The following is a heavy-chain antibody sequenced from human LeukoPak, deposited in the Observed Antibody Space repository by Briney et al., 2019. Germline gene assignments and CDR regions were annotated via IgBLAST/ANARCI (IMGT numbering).Heavy chain of an antibody. CDR1: VGPFRGYY. D-gene: IGHD2-21*01. J-gene: IGHJ3*02. Sequence: SETLSLTCAVYVGPFRGYYWSWIRQPPGKGPEVIGEVNHSGSTSYHPSLKSRVTISVDTSKTQSSLKQSSVTAADTAVYYCARGLWSGPLSVAFDIWDQGTMVTVSS. CDR2: VNHSGST. CDR3: ARGLWSGPLSVAFDI. V-gene: IGHV4-34*01.